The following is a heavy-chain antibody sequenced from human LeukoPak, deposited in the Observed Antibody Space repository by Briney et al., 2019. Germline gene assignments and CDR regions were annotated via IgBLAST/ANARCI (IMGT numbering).Heavy chain of an antibody. CDR3: AKIQSAAGTDY. D-gene: IGHD6-13*01. J-gene: IGHJ4*02. CDR2: INGRGVST. Sequence: RTGGSLRLSCAASGFTFSSYGMRWVRQAPGKGLEWVSSINGRGVSTYYADSVKGRFTISRDNSRNTLYLQMNSLRAEDTAVYYCAKIQSAAGTDYWGQGTLVTVSS. V-gene: IGHV3-23*01. CDR1: GFTFSSYG.